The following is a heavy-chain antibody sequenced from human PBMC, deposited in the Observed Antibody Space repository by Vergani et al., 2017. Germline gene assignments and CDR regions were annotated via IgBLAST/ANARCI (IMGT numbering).Heavy chain of an antibody. Sequence: VQLVESAGGVVQPGGSLRLSCVASGFTFSSNAMSWVRQGHGQGLEWVSSIKNTGDSTHYADSVKGRFTISRDNSKNTLYLQMNSLRVEDTAVYYCGRGSDNYNWGQGTLLTVSS. CDR1: GFTFSSNA. J-gene: IGHJ4*02. CDR2: IKNTGDST. CDR3: GRGSDNYN. V-gene: IGHV3-23*04. D-gene: IGHD5-24*01.